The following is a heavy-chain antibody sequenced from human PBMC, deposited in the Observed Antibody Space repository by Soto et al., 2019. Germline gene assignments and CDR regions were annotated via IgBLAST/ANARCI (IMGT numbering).Heavy chain of an antibody. CDR3: ARVYSSTSWGHNWFDP. V-gene: IGHV4-59*01. CDR2: IYYSGST. CDR1: GGSISSYY. Sequence: SETLSLTCTVSGGSISSYYWSWIRQPPGKGLEWIGYIYYSGSTNYNPSLKSRVTISLDTSKNQFSLKLSSVTAADTAVYYCARVYSSTSWGHNWFDPWGQGTLVTVSS. J-gene: IGHJ5*02. D-gene: IGHD2-2*01.